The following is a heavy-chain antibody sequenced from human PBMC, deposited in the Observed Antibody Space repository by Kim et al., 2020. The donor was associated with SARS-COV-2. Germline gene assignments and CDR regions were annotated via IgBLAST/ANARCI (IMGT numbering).Heavy chain of an antibody. V-gene: IGHV1-18*01. J-gene: IGHJ6*02. CDR3: ASGLYGSGSYFYYYGMDV. D-gene: IGHD3-10*01. CDR1: GYTFTSYG. CDR2: ISAYNGNT. Sequence: ASVKVSCKASGYTFTSYGISWVRQAPGQGLEWMGWISAYNGNTNYAQKLQGRVTMTTDTSTSTAYMELRSLRSDDTAVYYCASGLYGSGSYFYYYGMDVWGQGTTVTVSS.